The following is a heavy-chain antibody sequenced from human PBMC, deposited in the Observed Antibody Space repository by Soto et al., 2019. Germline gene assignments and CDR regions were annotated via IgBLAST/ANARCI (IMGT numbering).Heavy chain of an antibody. D-gene: IGHD6-19*01. CDR3: AGSGYSSGWPYFDY. CDR2: IYYSGST. J-gene: IGHJ4*02. V-gene: IGHV4-31*03. CDR1: GGSISSGGYY. Sequence: QVQLQESGPGLVKPSQTLSLTCTVSGGSISSGGYYWSWLRQHPGKGLEWIGYIYYSGSTYYNPSLKSRVTISVDTSKNQFSLKLSSVTAADTAVYYCAGSGYSSGWPYFDYWGQGTLVTVSS.